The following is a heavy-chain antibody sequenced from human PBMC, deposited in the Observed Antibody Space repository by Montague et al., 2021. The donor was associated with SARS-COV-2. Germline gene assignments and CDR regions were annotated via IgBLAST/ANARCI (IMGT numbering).Heavy chain of an antibody. V-gene: IGHV3-23*01. D-gene: IGHD3-22*01. Sequence: SLRLSCAASGFTFSSYAMSWVRQAPGKGLEWVSAISGSGGSTYYADSVKGRFTISRDNSKNTLYLQLNSLRAEDTAVYYCAKVECNYYDSYYYAMDVWGQGTMVTVSS. CDR2: ISGSGGST. CDR1: GFTFSSYA. CDR3: AKVECNYYDSYYYAMDV. J-gene: IGHJ6*02.